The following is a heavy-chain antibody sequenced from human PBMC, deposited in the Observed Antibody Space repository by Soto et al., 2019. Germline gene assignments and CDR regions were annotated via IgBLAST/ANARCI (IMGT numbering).Heavy chain of an antibody. J-gene: IGHJ6*02. D-gene: IGHD5-18*01. CDR3: ALCYPWGVGLQVWLGCGMDV. Sequence: QVQLVQSGAELKKPGSSVKVSCKASGGTFSSYAISWVRQAPGQGLEWMGGIIPIFGTANYAQKFQGRVTITADESTSTAYLELSSLSSEDTAVYYCALCYPWGVGLQVWLGCGMDVWGQGTTVTVSS. V-gene: IGHV1-69*01. CDR2: IIPIFGTA. CDR1: GGTFSSYA.